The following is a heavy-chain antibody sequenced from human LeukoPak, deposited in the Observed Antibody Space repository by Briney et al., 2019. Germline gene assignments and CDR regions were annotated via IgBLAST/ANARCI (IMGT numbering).Heavy chain of an antibody. D-gene: IGHD4-17*01. J-gene: IGHJ4*02. V-gene: IGHV3-74*01. CDR3: AMDAAVKDS. Sequence: GGSLRLSCAASGFTFSSNWMHWVRQAPGKGLVWVSHINRDGSTTYYADSVKGRFTISRDNAKNTLYLQMNSLRAEDTAVYYCAMDAAVKDSWGQGTLVTVSS. CDR1: GFTFSSNW. CDR2: INRDGSTT.